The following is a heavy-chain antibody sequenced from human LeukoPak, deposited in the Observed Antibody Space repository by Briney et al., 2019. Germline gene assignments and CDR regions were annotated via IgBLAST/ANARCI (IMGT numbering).Heavy chain of an antibody. CDR3: AKLGGQQVYNYYVAV. CDR1: GFTFSSYA. D-gene: IGHD3-16*01. Sequence: GGSLRLSCAASGFTFSSYAMSWVRQAPVKGLEWVSGIIDNGDITYYANSVRGRFTISRDNSKNTLYLQMNSLRAEDTAVYYCAKLGGQQVYNYYVAVWGKGTTVAVSS. CDR2: IIDNGDIT. J-gene: IGHJ6*03. V-gene: IGHV3-23*01.